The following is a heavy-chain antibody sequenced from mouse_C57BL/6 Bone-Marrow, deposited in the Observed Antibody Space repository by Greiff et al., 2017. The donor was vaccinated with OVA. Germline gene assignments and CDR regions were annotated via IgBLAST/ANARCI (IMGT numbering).Heavy chain of an antibody. Sequence: EVQLQESGAELVRPGASVKLSCTASGFNIKDDYMHWVKQRPEQGLEWIGWIDPENGDTAYASKFQGKATITADTSSNTAYLQLSSLTSEDTAVYYCTTSYGSSYRYFDGWGTGTTVTVSS. D-gene: IGHD1-1*01. CDR2: IDPENGDT. CDR3: TTSYGSSYRYFDG. V-gene: IGHV14-4*01. CDR1: GFNIKDDY. J-gene: IGHJ1*03.